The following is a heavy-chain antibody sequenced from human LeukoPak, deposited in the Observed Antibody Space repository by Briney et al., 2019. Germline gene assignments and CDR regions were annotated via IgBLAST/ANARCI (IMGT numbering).Heavy chain of an antibody. D-gene: IGHD6-19*01. CDR1: GYTFTGYY. Sequence: ASVKVSCKASGYTFTGYYMHRVRQAPGQGLEWMGWINPNSGGTNYAQKFQGRVTMTRDTSISTAYMELSRLRSDDTAVYYCARVVAGMAEYFQYWGQGTLVTVSS. CDR3: ARVVAGMAEYFQY. V-gene: IGHV1-2*02. J-gene: IGHJ1*01. CDR2: INPNSGGT.